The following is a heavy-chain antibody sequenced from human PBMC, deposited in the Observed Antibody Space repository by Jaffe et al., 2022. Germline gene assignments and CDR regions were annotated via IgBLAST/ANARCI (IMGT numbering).Heavy chain of an antibody. CDR1: GGSISSSSYY. D-gene: IGHD6-19*01. CDR3: ARHPRWLVRVSGFVDY. Sequence: QLQLQESGPGLVKPSETLSLTCTVSGGSISSSSYYWGWIRQPPGKGLEWIGSIYYSGSTYYNPSLKSRVTISVDTSKNQFSLKLSSVTAADTAVYYCARHPRWLVRVSGFVDYWGQGTLVTVSS. V-gene: IGHV4-39*01. CDR2: IYYSGST. J-gene: IGHJ4*02.